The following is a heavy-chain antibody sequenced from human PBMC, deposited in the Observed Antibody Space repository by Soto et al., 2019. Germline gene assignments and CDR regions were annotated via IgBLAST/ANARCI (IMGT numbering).Heavy chain of an antibody. CDR1: GFTFSSYD. Sequence: TGGSLRLSCAASGFTFSSYDMHWVRQATGKGLEWVSAIGTAGDTYYPGSVKGRFTISRENAKNSLYLQMNSLRAEDTAVYYCASAPRIAAAGRQGESTQTRKNYYYCYGMDVWGQGTTVTVSS. CDR2: IGTAGDT. J-gene: IGHJ6*02. D-gene: IGHD6-13*01. V-gene: IGHV3-13*01. CDR3: ASAPRIAAAGRQGESTQTRKNYYYCYGMDV.